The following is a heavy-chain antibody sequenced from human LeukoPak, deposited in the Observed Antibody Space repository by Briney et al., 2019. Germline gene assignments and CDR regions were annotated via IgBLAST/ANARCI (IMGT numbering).Heavy chain of an antibody. CDR3: ARDLLGYNYHYMDV. D-gene: IGHD5-12*01. CDR1: GFTFSSYS. Sequence: PGGSLRLSCAASGFTFSSYSMNWVRRAPGKGLEWVSSISSSSSYIYYADSVKGRFTISRDNAKNSLYLQMNSLRAEDTAVYYCARDLLGYNYHYMDVWGKGTTVTVSS. V-gene: IGHV3-21*01. J-gene: IGHJ6*03. CDR2: ISSSSSYI.